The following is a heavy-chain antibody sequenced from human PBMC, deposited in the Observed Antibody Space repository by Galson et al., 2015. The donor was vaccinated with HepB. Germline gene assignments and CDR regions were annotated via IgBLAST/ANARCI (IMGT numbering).Heavy chain of an antibody. J-gene: IGHJ4*02. CDR2: IYYTGSY. Sequence: SETLSLTCTVSNGSISSYYWNWIRQVPGKGLEWIGYIYYTGSYKYNPSLKNRFTISVDTSKNQFSLRLRSVTAADTAMYYCARIRSYNWNEDAFDYWGRGTLVTVSS. D-gene: IGHD1-20*01. CDR1: NGSISSYY. V-gene: IGHV4-59*01. CDR3: ARIRSYNWNEDAFDY.